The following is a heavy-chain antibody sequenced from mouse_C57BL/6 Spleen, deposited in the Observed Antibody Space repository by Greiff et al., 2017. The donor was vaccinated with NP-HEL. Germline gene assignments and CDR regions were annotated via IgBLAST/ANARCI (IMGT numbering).Heavy chain of an antibody. D-gene: IGHD2-10*02. CDR3: AREYGNYPDWYFDV. CDR1: GYSITSGYY. CDR2: ISYDGSN. J-gene: IGHJ1*03. V-gene: IGHV3-6*01. Sequence: EVHLVESGPGLVKPSQSLSLTCSVTGYSITSGYYWNWIRQFPGNKLEWMGYISYDGSNNYNPSLKNRISITRDTSKNQFFLKLNSVTTEDTATYYCAREYGNYPDWYFDVWGTGTTVTVSS.